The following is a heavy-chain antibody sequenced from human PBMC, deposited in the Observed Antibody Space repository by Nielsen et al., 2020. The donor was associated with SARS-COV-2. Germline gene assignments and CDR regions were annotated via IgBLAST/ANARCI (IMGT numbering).Heavy chain of an antibody. CDR2: INPNSGGT. CDR3: ARDYSFGRPFDY. V-gene: IGHV1-2*06. D-gene: IGHD5-18*01. CDR1: GYTFTGYY. J-gene: IGHJ4*02. Sequence: ASVKVSCKASGYTFTGYYMHWVRQAPGQGLEWMGRINPNSGGTNYAQKFQGRVTMTRDTSISTAYMELSRLRSDDTAVYYCARDYSFGRPFDYWGQGTLVTVSS.